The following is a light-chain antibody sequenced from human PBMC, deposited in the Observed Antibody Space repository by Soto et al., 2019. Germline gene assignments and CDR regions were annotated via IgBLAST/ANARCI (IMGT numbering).Light chain of an antibody. CDR2: DAS. CDR1: QSISSW. J-gene: IGKJ1*01. Sequence: DIQMTQSPSTLSASVGDSVTITCRASQSISSWLAWYQQKPGKAPNLLIFDASTLKSGVPSRFSGSGSGTEFTLTISSLQPDDFATYYCQQYNTYSTFGQGTKVDIK. V-gene: IGKV1-5*01. CDR3: QQYNTYST.